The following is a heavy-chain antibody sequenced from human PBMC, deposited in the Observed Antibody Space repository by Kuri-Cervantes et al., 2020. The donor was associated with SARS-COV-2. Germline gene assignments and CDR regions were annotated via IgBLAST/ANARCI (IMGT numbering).Heavy chain of an antibody. V-gene: IGHV1-2*02. J-gene: IGHJ5*02. Sequence: ASVKVSCKASGYTFTGYYMHWVRQAPGQGLEWMGWINPNSGGTNYAQKFQGRVTITADKSTSTAYMELSSLRSEDTAVYYCARVIRGSYHNWFDPWGQGTLVTVSS. CDR2: INPNSGGT. CDR3: ARVIRGSYHNWFDP. D-gene: IGHD3-16*02. CDR1: GYTFTGYY.